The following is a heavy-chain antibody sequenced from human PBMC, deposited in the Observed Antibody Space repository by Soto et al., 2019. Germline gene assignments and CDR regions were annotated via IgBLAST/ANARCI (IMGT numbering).Heavy chain of an antibody. CDR3: AREGGWYVDY. CDR1: GFTFSGYT. V-gene: IGHV1-3*05. J-gene: IGHJ4*02. D-gene: IGHD6-19*01. Sequence: QVQLVQSGAEEKKPGASVKVSCKACGFTFSGYTIHWVRQAPGQRLEWMGWIKADNTNTKYSQKFQGRVTITRDTSASTVYMELGSLRSEDTAVYYCAREGGWYVDYWGQGTLFTVSS. CDR2: IKADNTNT.